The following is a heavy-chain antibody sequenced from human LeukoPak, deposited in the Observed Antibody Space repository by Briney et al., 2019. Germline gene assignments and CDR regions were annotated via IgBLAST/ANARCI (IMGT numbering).Heavy chain of an antibody. CDR1: GVSISSGDYC. J-gene: IGHJ5*02. D-gene: IGHD3-9*01. CDR3: ASTYYDILAGYNKCNWFDP. CDR2: ICYSGST. V-gene: IGHV4-30-4*01. Sequence: SETPSLTCTVSGVSISSGDYCWSWIRQPPGKGLEWIGYICYSGSTYYNPPLKSRVTISVDTSKNQFSLKLSSVTAADTAVYYCASTYYDILAGYNKCNWFDPWGQGTLVTVSS.